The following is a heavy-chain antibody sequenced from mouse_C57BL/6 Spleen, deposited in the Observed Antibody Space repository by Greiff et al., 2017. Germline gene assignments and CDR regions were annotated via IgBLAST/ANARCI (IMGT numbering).Heavy chain of an antibody. CDR2: INPSNGGT. V-gene: IGHV1-53*01. CDR1: GYTFTSYW. CDR3: AREGLYDYVYWYFDV. Sequence: QVQLQQPGTELVKPGASVKLSCKASGYTFTSYWMHWVKQRPGQGLEWIGNINPSNGGTNYNEKFKSKATLTVDKSSSTAYMQLSSLTSEDSAVYYCAREGLYDYVYWYFDVWGTGTTVTVSS. D-gene: IGHD2-4*01. J-gene: IGHJ1*03.